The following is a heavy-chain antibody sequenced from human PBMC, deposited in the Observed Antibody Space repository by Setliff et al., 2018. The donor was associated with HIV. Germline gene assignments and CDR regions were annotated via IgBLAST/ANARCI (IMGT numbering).Heavy chain of an antibody. J-gene: IGHJ4*02. Sequence: SETLSLTCSVFGGSISSRSYYWGWIRQSPGQGLEWIGNILSGGNTNYNPSLKSRVTISVDKSKNQFSLKLSSVTAADTAVYYCAREIPRYSGYEGRMDYFDYWGQGTLVTVSS. CDR1: GGSISSRSYY. CDR3: AREIPRYSGYEGRMDYFDY. V-gene: IGHV4-39*07. D-gene: IGHD5-12*01. CDR2: ILSGGNT.